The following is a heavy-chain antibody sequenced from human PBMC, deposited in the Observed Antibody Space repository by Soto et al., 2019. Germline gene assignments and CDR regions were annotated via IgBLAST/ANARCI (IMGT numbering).Heavy chain of an antibody. J-gene: IGHJ4*02. D-gene: IGHD4-17*01. V-gene: IGHV4-31*03. CDR1: GGSISSGGYY. CDR2: IYYSGST. CDR3: ASTYGDYGKGPPTD. Sequence: SETLSLTCTVSGGSISSGGYYWSWIRQHPGKGLEWIGYIYYSGSTYYNPSLKSRVTISVDTSKNQFSLKLCSVTAADTAVYYCASTYGDYGKGPPTDWGQGTLVTVSS.